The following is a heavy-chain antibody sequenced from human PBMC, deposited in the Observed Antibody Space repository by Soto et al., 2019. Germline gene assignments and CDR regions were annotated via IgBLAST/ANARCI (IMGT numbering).Heavy chain of an antibody. V-gene: IGHV4-30-4*01. J-gene: IGHJ4*02. CDR2: IYYSGST. Sequence: QVQLQESSAGLVKPSQTLSLTCTVSGGSISSGDYYWSWIRQPPGKGLEWIGYIYYSGSTYYNPSLKSRVIISADTFKNQFSLKLSSVTAADTAVYYCARVSSSGPFDYWGQGILVTVSS. CDR3: ARVSSSGPFDY. D-gene: IGHD3-22*01. CDR1: GGSISSGDYY.